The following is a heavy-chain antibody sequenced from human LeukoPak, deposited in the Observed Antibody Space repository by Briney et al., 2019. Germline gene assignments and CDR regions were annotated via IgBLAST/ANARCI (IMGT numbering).Heavy chain of an antibody. CDR3: ARSRAPGAADAFDI. CDR2: IYPGDSDT. J-gene: IGHJ3*02. D-gene: IGHD7-27*01. CDR1: GYTFTSYG. V-gene: IGHV5-51*01. Sequence: GESLKISCKGSGYTFTSYGIGWVRQMPGKGLEWMGIIYPGDSDTRYSPSFQGHVTISADKSISTAFLQWSSLKASDTAMYYCARSRAPGAADAFDIWGQGTMVTVSS.